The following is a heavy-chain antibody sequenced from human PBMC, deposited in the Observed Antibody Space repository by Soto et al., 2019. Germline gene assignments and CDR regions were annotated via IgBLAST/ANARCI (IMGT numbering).Heavy chain of an antibody. J-gene: IGHJ6*02. CDR1: GFTFSSYS. V-gene: IGHV3-21*01. CDR2: ISSSSSYI. D-gene: IGHD1-1*01. CDR3: ARETFSQLSYYYYGMDV. Sequence: PGGSLRLSCAASGFTFSSYSMNWVRQAPGKGLEWVSSISSSSSYIYYADSVKGRFTISRDNAKNSLYLQMNSLRAEDTAVYYCARETFSQLSYYYYGMDVWGQGTTVTVSS.